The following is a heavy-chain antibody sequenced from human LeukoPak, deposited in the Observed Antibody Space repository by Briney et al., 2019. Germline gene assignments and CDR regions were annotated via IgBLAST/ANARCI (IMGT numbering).Heavy chain of an antibody. CDR3: ARDLRRFDY. Sequence: GGSLRLSCADSGFTFSSYAMHWVRQAPGKGLEWVAVISYDGSNKYYADSVKGRFTISRDNSKNTLYLQMNSLRAEDTAVYYCARDLRRFDYWGQGTLVTVSS. CDR2: ISYDGSNK. CDR1: GFTFSSYA. V-gene: IGHV3-30*01. J-gene: IGHJ4*02. D-gene: IGHD3-3*01.